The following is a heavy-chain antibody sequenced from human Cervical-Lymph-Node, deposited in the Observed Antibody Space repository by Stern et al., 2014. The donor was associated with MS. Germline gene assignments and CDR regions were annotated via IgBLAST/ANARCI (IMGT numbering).Heavy chain of an antibody. D-gene: IGHD2-15*01. V-gene: IGHV3-11*01. CDR1: GFDFSDYY. J-gene: IGHJ4*02. Sequence: DQLVESGGGAVKPGGSLRLSCAASGFDFSDYYMTWIRQAPGKGLEWVSYISHDGDTIYYSDSVNGRFTVSRDNAKNSMYLQMSSLRAGDTAVYYCARATPGRPAYWGQGILVSVSS. CDR3: ARATPGRPAY. CDR2: ISHDGDTI.